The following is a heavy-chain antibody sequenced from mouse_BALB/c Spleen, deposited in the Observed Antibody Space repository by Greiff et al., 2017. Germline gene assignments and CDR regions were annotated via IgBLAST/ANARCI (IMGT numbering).Heavy chain of an antibody. V-gene: IGHV5-12-2*01. D-gene: IGHD4-1*01. CDR1: GFTFSSYT. Sequence: EVQRVESGGGLVQPGGSLKLSCAASGFTFSSYTMSWVRQTPEKRLEWVAYISNGGGSTYYPDTVKGRFTISRDNAKNTLYLQMSSLKSEDTAMYYCARHGAGTRGFAYWGQGTLVTVSA. J-gene: IGHJ3*01. CDR3: ARHGAGTRGFAY. CDR2: ISNGGGST.